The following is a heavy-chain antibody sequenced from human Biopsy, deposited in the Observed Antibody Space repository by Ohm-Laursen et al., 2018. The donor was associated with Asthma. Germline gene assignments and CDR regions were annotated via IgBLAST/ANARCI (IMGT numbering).Heavy chain of an antibody. V-gene: IGHV3-9*01. Sequence: RSLRLSCAASGFTFDDYAMHWVRQAPGKGLEWVSGVSWNSGSIDYADSVKGRFTISRDNSKNTLSLQMNSLTAEDTAVYYCAREGVAGTHIEDWGQGTLVTVSS. D-gene: IGHD6-19*01. CDR3: AREGVAGTHIED. CDR1: GFTFDDYA. J-gene: IGHJ4*02. CDR2: VSWNSGSI.